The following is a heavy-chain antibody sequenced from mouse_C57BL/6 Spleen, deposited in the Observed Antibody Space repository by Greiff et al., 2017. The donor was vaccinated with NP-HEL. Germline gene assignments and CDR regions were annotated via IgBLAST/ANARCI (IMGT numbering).Heavy chain of an antibody. CDR1: GYTFTDYY. CDR3: ARLYDYDLPY. J-gene: IGHJ3*01. D-gene: IGHD2-4*01. Sequence: EVQLQQSGPELVKPGASVKISCKASGYTFTDYYMNWVKQSHGKSLEWIGDINPNNGGTSYNQKFKGKATLTVDKSSSTAYMERRSLTSEDSAVYYCARLYDYDLPYWGQGTLVTVSA. V-gene: IGHV1-26*01. CDR2: INPNNGGT.